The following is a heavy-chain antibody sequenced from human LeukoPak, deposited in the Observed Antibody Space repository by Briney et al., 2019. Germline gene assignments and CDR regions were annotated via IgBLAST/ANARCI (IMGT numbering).Heavy chain of an antibody. D-gene: IGHD4-17*01. Sequence: SETLSLTCAVYGGSFSGYYWSWIRQPPGKGLEWIGEINHSGSTNYNPSLKSRVTISVDTSKNQFSLKPSSVTAADTAVYCCARGPPTTVSSSGAFDIWGQGTMVTVSS. J-gene: IGHJ3*02. CDR3: ARGPPTTVSSSGAFDI. CDR2: INHSGST. CDR1: GGSFSGYY. V-gene: IGHV4-34*01.